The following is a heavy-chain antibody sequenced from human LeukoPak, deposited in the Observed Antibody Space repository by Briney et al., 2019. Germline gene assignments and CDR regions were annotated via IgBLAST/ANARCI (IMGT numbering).Heavy chain of an antibody. CDR2: IYYSGST. Sequence: SEALSLTCTVSGGSISSGGYSWSWIRQHPGKGLGWIGYIYYSGSTYYNPSLKSRVTISVDTSKNQFSLKLSSVTAADTAVYYCARETGRLTYYFDYWGQGTLVTVSS. D-gene: IGHD1-14*01. J-gene: IGHJ4*02. V-gene: IGHV4-31*03. CDR3: ARETGRLTYYFDY. CDR1: GGSISSGGYS.